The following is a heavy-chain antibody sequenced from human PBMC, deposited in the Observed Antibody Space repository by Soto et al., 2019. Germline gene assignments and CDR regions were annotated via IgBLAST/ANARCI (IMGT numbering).Heavy chain of an antibody. V-gene: IGHV4-59*01. CDR3: ARVAAPYYFDY. D-gene: IGHD6-19*01. Sequence: TSETLSLTCTVAGGSISSYYWSWIRQPPGKGLEWIGYIYYSGSTNYNPSLKSRVTISVDTSKNQFSLKLSSVTAADTAVYYCARVAAPYYFDYWGQGTLVTVSS. CDR1: GGSISSYY. J-gene: IGHJ4*02. CDR2: IYYSGST.